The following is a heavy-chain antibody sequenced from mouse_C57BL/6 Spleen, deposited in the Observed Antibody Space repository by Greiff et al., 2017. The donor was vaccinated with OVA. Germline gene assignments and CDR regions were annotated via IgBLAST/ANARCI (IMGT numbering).Heavy chain of an antibody. CDR3: ARGGITTVVEVYFDY. J-gene: IGHJ2*01. D-gene: IGHD1-1*01. V-gene: IGHV1-72*01. CDR2: IDPNSGGT. CDR1: GYTFTSYW. Sequence: VQLQQPGAELVKPGASVKLSCKASGYTFTSYWMHWVKQRPGRGLEWIGRIDPNSGGTKHNEKFKSKATLTVDKPSSTAYMQLSSLTSEDSAVYYCARGGITTVVEVYFDYWGQGTTLTVSS.